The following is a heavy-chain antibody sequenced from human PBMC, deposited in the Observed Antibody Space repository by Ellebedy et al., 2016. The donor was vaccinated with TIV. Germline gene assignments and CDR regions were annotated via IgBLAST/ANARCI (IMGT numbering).Heavy chain of an antibody. CDR3: ARGTPTPGIDY. J-gene: IGHJ4*02. D-gene: IGHD2-2*01. CDR1: GFTFSHYW. CDR2: MMEDGGET. Sequence: GESLKISXAASGFTFSHYWMNWVRQAPGKGLEWVANMMEDGGETYYVDSLRGRFTISRDNAKNSLYLQMNSLRAEDTAVYYCARGTPTPGIDYWGQGTLVTVSS. V-gene: IGHV3-7*01.